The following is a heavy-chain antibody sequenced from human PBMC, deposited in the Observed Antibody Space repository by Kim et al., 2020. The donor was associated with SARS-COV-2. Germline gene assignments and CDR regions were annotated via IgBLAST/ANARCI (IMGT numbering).Heavy chain of an antibody. CDR2: SVSRGNT. J-gene: IGHJ4*02. V-gene: IGHV1-18*01. Sequence: SVSRGNTNYAQKLQGRVTMTTDTSTSTAYMELRSLTSDDTAVYYCARDTQEYWGQGTLVTVSS. CDR3: ARDTQEY.